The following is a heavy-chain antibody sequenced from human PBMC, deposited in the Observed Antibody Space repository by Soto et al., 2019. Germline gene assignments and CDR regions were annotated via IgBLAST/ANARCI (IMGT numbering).Heavy chain of an antibody. V-gene: IGHV1-2*04. CDR3: ARGEYYYVRSGYYNYYGMAV. D-gene: IGHD3-22*01. CDR2: INPNSGGT. Sequence: ASMKVSCKASGYTFTGYYMHWVRQAPGQGLEWMGWINPNSGGTNYAQKFQGWVTMTRDTSISTAYMELSRLRSDDTAVYYCARGEYYYVRSGYYNYYGMAVWGRGTTVTGSS. J-gene: IGHJ6*01. CDR1: GYTFTGYY.